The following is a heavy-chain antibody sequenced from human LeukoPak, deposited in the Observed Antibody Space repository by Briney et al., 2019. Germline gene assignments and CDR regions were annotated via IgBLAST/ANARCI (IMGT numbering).Heavy chain of an antibody. Sequence: GGSLRLSCAASGFTFSSYAMLWVRQAPGKGLEYVSAISSNGGSTYYANSVKGRFTISRDNSKNTLYLQMGSLRAEDMAVYYCARGLRLGELSLFDYWGQGTLVTVSS. J-gene: IGHJ4*02. CDR1: GFTFSSYA. CDR2: ISSNGGST. CDR3: ARGLRLGELSLFDY. V-gene: IGHV3-64*01. D-gene: IGHD3-16*02.